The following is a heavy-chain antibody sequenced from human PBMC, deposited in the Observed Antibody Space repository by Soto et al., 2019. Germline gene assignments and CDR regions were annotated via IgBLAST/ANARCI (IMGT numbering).Heavy chain of an antibody. J-gene: IGHJ3*02. V-gene: IGHV1-69*13. CDR3: ARARLQFSDDAFDI. D-gene: IGHD5-12*01. CDR2: IIPIFGTA. Sequence: GASVKVSCKASGGTFSSYAIRWVRQAPGQGLEWMGGIIPIFGTANYAQKFQGRVTITADESTSTAYMELSSLRSEDTAVYYCARARLQFSDDAFDIWGQVTMVTVSS. CDR1: GGTFSSYA.